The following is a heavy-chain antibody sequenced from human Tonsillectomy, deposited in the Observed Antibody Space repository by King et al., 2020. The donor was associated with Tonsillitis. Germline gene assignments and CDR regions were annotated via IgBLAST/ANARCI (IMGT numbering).Heavy chain of an antibody. CDR1: GFTFSSYG. J-gene: IGHJ6*02. D-gene: IGHD3-22*01. CDR2: ISYDGSNK. CDR3: ARNYYDSGGHSHGMDV. V-gene: IGHV3-33*05. Sequence: VQLVESGGGVVQPGRSLRLSCAASGFTFSSYGIHWVRQAPGKGLEWVAVISYDGSNKYYADSVKGRFNISRDNSKNTLYLQMNSLRVEDTAVYYCARNYYDSGGHSHGMDVWGQGTTVTVSS.